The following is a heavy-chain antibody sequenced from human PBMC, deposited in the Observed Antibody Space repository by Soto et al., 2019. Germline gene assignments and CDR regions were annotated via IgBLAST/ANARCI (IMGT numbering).Heavy chain of an antibody. V-gene: IGHV4-59*01. D-gene: IGHD1-26*01. CDR1: GGSISSYY. Sequence: QVQLQESGPGLVKPSETLSLTCTVSGGSISSYYWSWIRQPPGKGLEWIGYIYYSGSTNYNPSLKSRVTISVDTSKNQFSLKLSAVTGADTAGYYCARGVVGANESEYWGQGTLVTVSS. CDR2: IYYSGST. J-gene: IGHJ4*02. CDR3: ARGVVGANESEY.